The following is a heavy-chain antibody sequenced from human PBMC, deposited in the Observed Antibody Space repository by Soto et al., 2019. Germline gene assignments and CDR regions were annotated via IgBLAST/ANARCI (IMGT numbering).Heavy chain of an antibody. CDR3: ARSDWFDP. Sequence: PGGSLRLSCAASGFTFSTYWMHWVRQAPGKGLVWVSRIKSDGSSTSYADFVKGRFTISRDNAKNTLYLQMNSLRVEDTAVYYCARSDWFDPWGQGTLVTVSS. CDR1: GFTFSTYW. CDR2: IKSDGSST. J-gene: IGHJ5*02. V-gene: IGHV3-74*01.